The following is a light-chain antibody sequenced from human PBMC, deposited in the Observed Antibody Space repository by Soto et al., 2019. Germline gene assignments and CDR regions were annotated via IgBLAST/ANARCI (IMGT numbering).Light chain of an antibody. J-gene: IGLJ2*01. CDR3: SSYTNSAVV. Sequence: QSALTQPASVSGSPGQSITISCTGTSSDVGGYNYVSWYQLHPGKAPKLTIYDVTYRPSGVSDRFSGSKSGNTASLTISGLQAEDEADYYCSSYTNSAVVFGGGTKLTVL. CDR1: SSDVGGYNY. CDR2: DVT. V-gene: IGLV2-14*01.